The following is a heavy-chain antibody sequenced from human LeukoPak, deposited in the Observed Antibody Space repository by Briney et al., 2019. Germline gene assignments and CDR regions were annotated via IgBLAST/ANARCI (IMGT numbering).Heavy chain of an antibody. V-gene: IGHV4-34*01. CDR2: INHSGST. J-gene: IGHJ4*02. D-gene: IGHD3-9*01. CDR3: ARGGYFAGLDY. Sequence: SETLSLTCAVYGGSFSGYYWSWIRQPPGKGLEWIGEINHSGSTNYNPSLKSRVTISVDTSKNQFSLKLSSVTAADTAVYYCARGGYFAGLDYWAREPWSPSPQ. CDR1: GGSFSGYY.